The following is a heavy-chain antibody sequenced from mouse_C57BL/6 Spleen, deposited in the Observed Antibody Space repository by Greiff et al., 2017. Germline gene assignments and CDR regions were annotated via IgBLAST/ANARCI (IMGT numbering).Heavy chain of an antibody. CDR1: GYTFTSYW. J-gene: IGHJ3*01. CDR3: ARSLTGGFGY. Sequence: VPLQQPGAELVMPGASVKLSCKASGYTFTSYWMHWVKQRPGQGLEWIGEIDPSDSDTNYNQKFKGKSTLTVDKSSSTAYMHLSSLTSEVSAVYYCARSLTGGFGYWGQGTLVTVSA. V-gene: IGHV1-69*01. D-gene: IGHD4-1*01. CDR2: IDPSDSDT.